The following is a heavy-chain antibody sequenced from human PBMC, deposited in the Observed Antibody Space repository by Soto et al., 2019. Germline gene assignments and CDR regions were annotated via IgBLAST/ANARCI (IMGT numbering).Heavy chain of an antibody. CDR1: GYIFTSYT. CDR2: INVGNGDT. CDR3: ARDIGDGSGTYYNVAPDY. Sequence: QVQLVQSGAEVKKLAASVKVSCKASGYIFTSYTMHWVRQAPGQRLEWMGWINVGNGDTKYSQKFQGRVTISRDTSASTSYMGLSSLRSEDTAVYYCARDIGDGSGTYYNVAPDYWGQGTLGTVSS. D-gene: IGHD3-10*01. V-gene: IGHV1-3*01. J-gene: IGHJ4*02.